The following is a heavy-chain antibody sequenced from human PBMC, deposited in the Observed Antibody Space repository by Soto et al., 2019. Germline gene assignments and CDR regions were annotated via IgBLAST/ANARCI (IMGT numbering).Heavy chain of an antibody. CDR1: GSTFRTYG. CDR2: ITGSGGST. D-gene: IGHD4-17*01. V-gene: IGHV3-23*01. J-gene: IGHJ4*02. CDR3: AKDRYGDYGGIDY. Sequence: GGSLRLSCTASGSTFRTYGMNWVRQAPGKGLEWVSVITGSGGSTYYADSVKGRFTISRDTSKNTLFLQMNSLRAEDTAVYYCAKDRYGDYGGIDYWGQGTMVTVSS.